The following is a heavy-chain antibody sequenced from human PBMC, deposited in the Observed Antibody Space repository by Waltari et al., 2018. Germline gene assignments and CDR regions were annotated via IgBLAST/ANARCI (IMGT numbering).Heavy chain of an antibody. CDR1: GFTFSIYS. Sequence: QVQLVESGGGVVQPGGSLRLSCVASGFTFSIYSMSWVRQAPGKGPEWVAVISYDETIKYYSDSVKGRFTISRDNSKNTVNLQMNSLRPEDTAVYYCARWEVPAAIWDRGYFDSWGQGTLVPVSS. V-gene: IGHV3-30*04. CDR2: ISYDETIK. CDR3: ARWEVPAAIWDRGYFDS. J-gene: IGHJ4*02. D-gene: IGHD2-2*02.